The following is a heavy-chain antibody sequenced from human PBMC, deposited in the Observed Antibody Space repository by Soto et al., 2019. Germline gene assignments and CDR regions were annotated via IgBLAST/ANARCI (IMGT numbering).Heavy chain of an antibody. CDR2: INPDGSEK. V-gene: IGHV3-7*01. Sequence: GGSLRLSCAASGFTFGSFWMDWVRQAPGKGLEWVANINPDGSEKHYVDSVKGRFTISRDNVRNSLYLQMSSLTAEDSALYYCSRSLNSWGQGTRVTVSS. CDR1: GFTFGSFW. CDR3: SRSLNS. J-gene: IGHJ4*02.